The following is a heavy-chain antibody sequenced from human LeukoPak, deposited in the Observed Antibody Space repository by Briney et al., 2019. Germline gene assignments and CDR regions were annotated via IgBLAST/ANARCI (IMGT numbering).Heavy chain of an antibody. CDR1: GYSISSTYY. Sequence: SETLSLTCTVSGYSISSTYYWGWIRQPPGKGLEWIGTINHSGSTYYTPSLKSRLSMSVDTSKNQFSLNLKSVTVVDTAVYFCARITALHDAFDIWGQGAMVTVSS. CDR3: ARITALHDAFDI. J-gene: IGHJ3*02. CDR2: INHSGST. D-gene: IGHD1-14*01. V-gene: IGHV4-38-2*02.